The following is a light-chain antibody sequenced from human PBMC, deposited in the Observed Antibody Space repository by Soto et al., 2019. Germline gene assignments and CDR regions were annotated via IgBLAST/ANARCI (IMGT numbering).Light chain of an antibody. V-gene: IGKV1-9*01. CDR3: QHLNRYSWT. CDR2: AAS. J-gene: IGKJ1*01. Sequence: DIQLTQSPSFLSASVGDRVTITCRASQGIYTYLAWYQQKPGKAPELLIYAASTLQSGVPSRFSGSGSGTESTLTISSRQPHRFATTFCQHLNRYSWTFGQGTKVEIK. CDR1: QGIYTY.